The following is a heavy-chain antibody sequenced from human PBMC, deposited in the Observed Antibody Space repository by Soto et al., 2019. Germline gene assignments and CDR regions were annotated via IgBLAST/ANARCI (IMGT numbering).Heavy chain of an antibody. CDR2: TYYRSKWYN. CDR3: ARDAEYCSGGSCYPSAGFDP. V-gene: IGHV6-1*01. D-gene: IGHD2-15*01. CDR1: GDSVSSNSAA. Sequence: PSQTLSLTCVISGDSVSSNSAAWNWIRQSPSRGLEWLGRTYYRSKWYNDYAVSVKSRITINPDTSKNQFSLQLNSVTPEDTAVYYCARDAEYCSGGSCYPSAGFDPWGQGTLVTVSS. J-gene: IGHJ5*02.